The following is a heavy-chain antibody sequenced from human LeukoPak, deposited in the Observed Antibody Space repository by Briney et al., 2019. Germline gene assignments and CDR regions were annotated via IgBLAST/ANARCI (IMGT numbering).Heavy chain of an antibody. D-gene: IGHD1-26*01. CDR2: ISHDGKKK. J-gene: IGHJ4*02. CDR3: ARVLGAGTFDS. CDR1: GFNFSYFA. V-gene: IGHV3-30*04. Sequence: GGSLRLSCAVSGFNFSYFAMHWFRQAPGKGLEWVAVISHDGKKKYHADSVKGRFSISRDDSKHTLYLQMNSLTAEDTAVYFCARVLGAGTFDSWGQGALVTVSS.